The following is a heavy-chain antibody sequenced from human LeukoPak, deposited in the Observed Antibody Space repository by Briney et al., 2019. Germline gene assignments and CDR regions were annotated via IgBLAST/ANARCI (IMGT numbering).Heavy chain of an antibody. Sequence: SDTLSLTCTVSGGSISSSSYYWGWIRQPPGKGLEGIGSIYYSGSTYYNPSLKSRVTISVDTSKNQFSLKLSSVTAADTAVYYCARMSVAGYYYYYMDVWGKGTTVTVSS. V-gene: IGHV4-39*01. J-gene: IGHJ6*03. CDR1: GGSISSSSYY. CDR2: IYYSGST. CDR3: ARMSVAGYYYYYMDV. D-gene: IGHD6-19*01.